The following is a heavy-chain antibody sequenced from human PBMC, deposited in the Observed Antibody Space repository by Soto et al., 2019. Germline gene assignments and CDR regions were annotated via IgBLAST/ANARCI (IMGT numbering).Heavy chain of an antibody. CDR1: GFTFSSYA. Sequence: GGSLRLSCAASGFTFSSYAMSWVRQAPGKGLEWVAVIWYDGSNKYYADSVKGRFTISRDNSKNTLYLQMNSLRAEDTAVYYCARDRDFWSGYYTMDVWGKGTTVTVSS. J-gene: IGHJ6*04. CDR3: ARDRDFWSGYYTMDV. CDR2: IWYDGSNK. D-gene: IGHD3-3*01. V-gene: IGHV3-33*08.